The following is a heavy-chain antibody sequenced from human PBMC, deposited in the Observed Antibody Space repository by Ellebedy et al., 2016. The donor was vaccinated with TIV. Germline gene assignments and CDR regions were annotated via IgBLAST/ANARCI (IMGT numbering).Heavy chain of an antibody. CDR2: VSSSGDTT. D-gene: IGHD5-18*01. CDR1: GFTFTNYA. CDR3: AKDLHIQRQWGFDH. V-gene: IGHV3-23*01. J-gene: IGHJ4*02. Sequence: PGGSLRLSCAASGFTFTNYAMNWVRQAPGKGLEGVSAVSSSGDTTYYADSVNGRFTISRDNSISTLWLQMRGLRAEDTARYFCAKDLHIQRQWGFDHWGQGILVTVSS.